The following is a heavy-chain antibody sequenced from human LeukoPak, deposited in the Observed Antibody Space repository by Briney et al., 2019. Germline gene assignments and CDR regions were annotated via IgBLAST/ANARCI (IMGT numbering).Heavy chain of an antibody. D-gene: IGHD6-13*01. Sequence: SETLSLTCTVSGGSISSSGYCWGWIRQPPGKGLEWIGSIDYSGSTNYNPSLKSRVTISVDMSKNQISLKLSSVTAADTAVYYCARLVVSSWYHEVLLGRDYWGQGTLVTVSS. CDR3: ARLVVSSWYHEVLLGRDY. J-gene: IGHJ4*02. CDR1: GGSISSSGYC. V-gene: IGHV4-39*01. CDR2: IDYSGST.